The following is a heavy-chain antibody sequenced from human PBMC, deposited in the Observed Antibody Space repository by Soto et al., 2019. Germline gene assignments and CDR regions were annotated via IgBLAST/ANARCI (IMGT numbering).Heavy chain of an antibody. V-gene: IGHV3-23*01. CDR3: AKDVDTAQRPPGAFDI. J-gene: IGHJ3*02. Sequence: LRLSCAASGFTFSSYAMSWVRQAPGKGLEWVSAISGSGGSTYYADSVKGRFTISRDNSKNTLYLQMNSLRAEDTAVYYCAKDVDTAQRPPGAFDIWGQGTMVTVSS. CDR1: GFTFSSYA. D-gene: IGHD5-18*01. CDR2: ISGSGGST.